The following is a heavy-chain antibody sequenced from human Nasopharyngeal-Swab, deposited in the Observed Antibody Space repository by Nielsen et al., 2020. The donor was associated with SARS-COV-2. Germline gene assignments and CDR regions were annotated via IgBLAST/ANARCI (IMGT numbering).Heavy chain of an antibody. J-gene: IGHJ3*02. D-gene: IGHD3-9*01. CDR2: ISYDGSNK. CDR3: AKERPYYDILTGYYSDAFDI. V-gene: IGHV3-30*18. Sequence: VRQMPGKGLEWVAVISYDGSNKYYADSVKGRFTISRDNSKNTLYLQMNSLRAEDTAVYYCAKERPYYDILTGYYSDAFDIWGQGTTVTVSS.